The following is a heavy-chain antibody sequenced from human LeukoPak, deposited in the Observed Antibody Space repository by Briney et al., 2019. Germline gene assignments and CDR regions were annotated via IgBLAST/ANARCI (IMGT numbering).Heavy chain of an antibody. J-gene: IGHJ4*02. CDR3: AKESTYVDSPPSDY. CDR2: ISGSGGST. D-gene: IGHD4-17*01. V-gene: IGHV3-23*01. CDR1: GFTFSSYA. Sequence: GGSLRLSCAASGFTFSSYAMSWVRQAPAKGLEWVSAISGSGGSTYYADSVKGRFTISRDNSKNALYLQMNSLRAEDTAIYYCAKESTYVDSPPSDYWGQGTLVTVSS.